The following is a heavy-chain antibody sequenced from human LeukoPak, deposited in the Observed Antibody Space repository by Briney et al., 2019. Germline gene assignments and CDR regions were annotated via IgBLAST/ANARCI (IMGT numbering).Heavy chain of an antibody. D-gene: IGHD6-19*01. CDR3: ARSRGVSGWYQTHYYYYYYGMDV. CDR1: GGSFSGYY. CDR2: INHSGST. J-gene: IGHJ6*02. Sequence: SSETLSLTCAVYGGSFSGYYWSWIRQPPGKGLEWIGEINHSGSTNYNPSFKSRVTISVDTSKNQFSLKLSSVTAADTAVYYCARSRGVSGWYQTHYYYYYYGMDVWGQGTTVTVSS. V-gene: IGHV4-34*01.